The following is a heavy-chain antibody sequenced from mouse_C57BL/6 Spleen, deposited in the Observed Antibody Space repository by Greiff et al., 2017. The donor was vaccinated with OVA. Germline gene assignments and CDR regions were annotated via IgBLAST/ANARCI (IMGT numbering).Heavy chain of an antibody. Sequence: QVQLKESGPGLVAPSQSLSITCTVSGFSLTSYGVHWVRQPPGKGLEWLVVIWSDGSTTYNSALKSRLSISKDNSKSQVFLKMNSLQTDDTAMYYCARHYDYDVGYAMDYWGQGTSVTVSS. CDR1: GFSLTSYG. CDR3: ARHYDYDVGYAMDY. J-gene: IGHJ4*01. CDR2: IWSDGST. D-gene: IGHD2-4*01. V-gene: IGHV2-6-1*01.